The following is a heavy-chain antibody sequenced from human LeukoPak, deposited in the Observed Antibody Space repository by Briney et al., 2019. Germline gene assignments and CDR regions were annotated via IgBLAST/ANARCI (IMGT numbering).Heavy chain of an antibody. J-gene: IGHJ5*01. D-gene: IGHD3-10*01. V-gene: IGHV5-51*01. CDR3: ATRQYGSRGNWFDS. CDR1: GYSFTSCW. Sequence: GESVKLSCKGSGYSFTSCWVDWARQVPGKGLEWMGIICPGYSDILYSPSFQGLLSISADKSVSTAHLQWSSLKASDTAMYYCATRQYGSRGNWFDSWAQGTLVTVSS. CDR2: ICPGYSDI.